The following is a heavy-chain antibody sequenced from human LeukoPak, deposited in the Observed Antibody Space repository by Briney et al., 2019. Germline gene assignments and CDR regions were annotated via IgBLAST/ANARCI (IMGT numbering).Heavy chain of an antibody. D-gene: IGHD2-2*01. Sequence: GGSLRLSCAASGFTFSDYWMVWVRKAPGKGLVWVSRILSDVSSTSYADSVKGRFTISRDIAKNTLYLQMNSLRVEDTAVYYCARVRITRANWFDPWGQGTLVTVSS. CDR2: ILSDVSST. CDR3: ARVRITRANWFDP. CDR1: GFTFSDYW. V-gene: IGHV3-74*01. J-gene: IGHJ5*02.